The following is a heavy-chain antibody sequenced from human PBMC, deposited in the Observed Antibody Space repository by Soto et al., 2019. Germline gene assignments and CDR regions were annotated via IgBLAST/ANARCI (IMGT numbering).Heavy chain of an antibody. CDR2: ISNNGAHT. J-gene: IGHJ6*03. D-gene: IGHD6-13*01. CDR1: GFTFSNYE. V-gene: IGHV3-64*01. CDR3: ARRGYGSRWPNVHMDV. Sequence: AQLVESGGGLVQPGGSLRLSCAASGFTFSNYEMHWVRQAPGKGLEYVSGISNNGAHTDYAKSVKGRFTISRDNSENTLYLQMGSLRAEDMALYYCARRGYGSRWPNVHMDVWGKGTTVTVSS.